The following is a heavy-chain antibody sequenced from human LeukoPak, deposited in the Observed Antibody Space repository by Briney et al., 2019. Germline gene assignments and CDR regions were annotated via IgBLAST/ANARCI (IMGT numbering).Heavy chain of an antibody. V-gene: IGHV4-59*01. CDR3: ARVLGSSDWPLDASDI. D-gene: IGHD6-19*01. J-gene: IGHJ3*02. Sequence: PSETLSLTCTVSGGSISPYYWTWIRQSPGKGLEWIGYIYYSGSTNYSPSLKSRVTMSVDTSKNQFSLKLSSVTAADSAVYYCARVLGSSDWPLDASDIWGQGTMVTVSS. CDR1: GGSISPYY. CDR2: IYYSGST.